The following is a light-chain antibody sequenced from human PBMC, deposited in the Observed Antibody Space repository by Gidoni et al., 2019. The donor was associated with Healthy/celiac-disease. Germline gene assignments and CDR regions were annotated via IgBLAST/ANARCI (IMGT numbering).Light chain of an antibody. CDR2: AAS. Sequence: QLTRSPSSLSASVGDRVTITCRASQNISSYLNWYQQKPGKAPKLLIYAASSLQSGVPSRFSGSGSETDFTLTISSLQPEDFATYYCQQSYSTRYTFGQGTKLEIK. CDR1: QNISSY. CDR3: QQSYSTRYT. J-gene: IGKJ2*01. V-gene: IGKV1-39*01.